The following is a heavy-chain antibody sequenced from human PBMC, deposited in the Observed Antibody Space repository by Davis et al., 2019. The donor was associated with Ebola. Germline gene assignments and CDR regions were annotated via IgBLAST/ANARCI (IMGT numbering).Heavy chain of an antibody. D-gene: IGHD1-26*01. Sequence: ASVKVSCKAVGGTLTSYAMTWVRQAPGQGLEWMGHINPDSGGTNYAQNFQGRITMTRDTSITTAYMELTRLRSDDTAIYYCARDTRYSGSYSLFWGQGTLVTVSS. V-gene: IGHV1-2*06. CDR3: ARDTRYSGSYSLF. CDR2: INPDSGGT. J-gene: IGHJ4*02. CDR1: GGTLTSYA.